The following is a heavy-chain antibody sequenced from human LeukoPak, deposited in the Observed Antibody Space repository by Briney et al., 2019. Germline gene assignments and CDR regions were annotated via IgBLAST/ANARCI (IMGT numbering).Heavy chain of an antibody. CDR2: VSTSEST. CDR1: GDSISSHA. CDR3: AREPIIYYYYYMDV. Sequence: SETLSLTCSVSGDSISSHAWSWIRQPAGKGLEWIGRVSTSESTNYNPALKSRVTMSLDTSKNQFSPKLTSVTAADTAVYYCAREPIIYYYYYMDVWGKGTTVTISS. J-gene: IGHJ6*03. D-gene: IGHD2-15*01. V-gene: IGHV4-4*07.